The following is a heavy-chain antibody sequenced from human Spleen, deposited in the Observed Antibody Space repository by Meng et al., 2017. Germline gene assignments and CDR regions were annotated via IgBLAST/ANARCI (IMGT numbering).Heavy chain of an antibody. Sequence: GESLKISCAASGFTFSSYAMSWVRQAPGKGLEWVSAISGSGGSTYYADSVKGRFTISRDNSKNMLYLQMNSLRAEDTAVYYCAKGPYYDSSGYTDYWGQGTLVPSPQ. D-gene: IGHD3-22*01. CDR2: ISGSGGST. CDR3: AKGPYYDSSGYTDY. J-gene: IGHJ4*02. CDR1: GFTFSSYA. V-gene: IGHV3-23*01.